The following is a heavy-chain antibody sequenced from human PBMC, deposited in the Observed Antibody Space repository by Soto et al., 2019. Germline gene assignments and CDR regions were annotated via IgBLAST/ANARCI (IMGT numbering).Heavy chain of an antibody. CDR1: GFTFSSNS. CDR3: ARVIWSGHLTSDL. V-gene: IGHV3-48*02. D-gene: IGHD3-3*01. Sequence: EVQVVESGGGLVQPGGSLRLSCAASGFTFSSNSMNWVRQAPGKGLEWISYISSSSSTKYADSVKGRFTISRDNAKNSLYLQRNSLRDEDTAVYYCARVIWSGHLTSDLWGHGPLVTVSS. J-gene: IGHJ5*02. CDR2: ISSSSST.